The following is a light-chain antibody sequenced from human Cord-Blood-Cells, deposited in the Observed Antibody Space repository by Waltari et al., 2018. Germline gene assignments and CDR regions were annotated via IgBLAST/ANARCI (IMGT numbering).Light chain of an antibody. V-gene: IGLV2-14*01. Sequence: QSALTQPASVSGSPGQSMTIPCPGTSSDVGGYTYASWYQQHPGKAPKLMIYDVSNRPSGVSNRFSGSKSGNTASLTISGLQAEDEADYYCSSYTSSSTLVVFGGGTKLTVL. CDR1: SSDVGGYTY. CDR2: DVS. CDR3: SSYTSSSTLVV. J-gene: IGLJ2*01.